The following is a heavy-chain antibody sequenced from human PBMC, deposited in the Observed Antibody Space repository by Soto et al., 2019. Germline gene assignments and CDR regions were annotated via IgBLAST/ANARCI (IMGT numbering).Heavy chain of an antibody. D-gene: IGHD3-22*01. V-gene: IGHV3-33*01. CDR3: ARRKYYYDSSGDYAFDI. CDR1: GFTFSSYG. CDR2: IWYDGSNK. Sequence: GGSLRLSCAASGFTFSSYGMHWVRQAPGKGLEWVAVIWYDGSNKYYADSVKGRFTISRDNSKNTLYLQMNSLRAEDTAVYYCARRKYYYDSSGDYAFDIWGQGTMVTVSS. J-gene: IGHJ3*02.